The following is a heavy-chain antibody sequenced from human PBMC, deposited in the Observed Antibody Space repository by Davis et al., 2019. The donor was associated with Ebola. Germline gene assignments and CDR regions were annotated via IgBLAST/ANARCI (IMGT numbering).Heavy chain of an antibody. V-gene: IGHV4-59*01. D-gene: IGHD6-19*01. CDR2: IYHSGST. CDR1: GGSISNYY. Sequence: MPSETLSLTCTVSGGSISNYYWSWIRQPPGKGLEWIGYIYHSGSTNYNPSLKSRVTFSIDPSRSQFSLKLSSVTAADTAVYYCAKVRSSGWFYSYGLDVWGKGTTVTVSS. CDR3: AKVRSSGWFYSYGLDV. J-gene: IGHJ6*04.